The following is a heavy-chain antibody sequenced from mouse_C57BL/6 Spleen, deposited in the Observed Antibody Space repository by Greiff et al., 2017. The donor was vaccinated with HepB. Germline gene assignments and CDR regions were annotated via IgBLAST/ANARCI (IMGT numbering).Heavy chain of an antibody. Sequence: EVHLVESGGGLVKPGGSLKLSCAASGFTFSDYGMHWVRQAPEKGLAWVAYISSGSSTIYYADTVKGRFTISRDNAKNTLFLQMTGLRSEDTAMYYCAKGLRPYYYAMDYWGQGTSGTVSS. CDR3: AKGLRPYYYAMDY. CDR2: ISSGSSTI. V-gene: IGHV5-17*01. J-gene: IGHJ4*01. CDR1: GFTFSDYG. D-gene: IGHD2-2*01.